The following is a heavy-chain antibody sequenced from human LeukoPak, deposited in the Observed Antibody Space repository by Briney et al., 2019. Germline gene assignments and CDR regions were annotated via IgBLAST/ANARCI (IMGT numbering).Heavy chain of an antibody. CDR1: GFTFSSYG. Sequence: PGGSLRLSCAASGFTFSSYGMHWVRQAPGKGLEWVAIISYDGSKKYYADSVKGRFTISRDNSKNTLYLQINSLRADDTAVYYCARSAAAGRIVATFGYWGQGTLVIVSS. V-gene: IGHV3-30*03. CDR2: ISYDGSKK. D-gene: IGHD5-12*01. J-gene: IGHJ4*02. CDR3: ARSAAAGRIVATFGY.